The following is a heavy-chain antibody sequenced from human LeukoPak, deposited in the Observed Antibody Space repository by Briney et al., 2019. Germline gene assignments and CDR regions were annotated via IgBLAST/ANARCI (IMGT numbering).Heavy chain of an antibody. J-gene: IGHJ4*02. V-gene: IGHV1-69*01. CDR1: GGTFSSYA. Sequence: GSSVKVSCKASGGTFSSYAISWVRQAPGQGLEWMGGIIPIFGTTNYAQKFQGRVTITADESTSTAYMELSSLRSEDTAVYYCARALQYGLGGIDYWGQGTLVTVSS. D-gene: IGHD4-11*01. CDR2: IIPIFGTT. CDR3: ARALQYGLGGIDY.